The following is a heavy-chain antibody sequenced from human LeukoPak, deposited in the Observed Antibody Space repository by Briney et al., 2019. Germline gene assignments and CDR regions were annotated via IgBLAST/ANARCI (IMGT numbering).Heavy chain of an antibody. D-gene: IGHD3-10*01. CDR2: INPRGGST. J-gene: IGHJ3*02. CDR3: ARQTYVGSGSYHGDDAFDI. Sequence: ASVKVSCKASGYTFTSYYMHWVRQAPGQGLEWMGIINPRGGSTSYAQKFQGRVTMTRDTSTSTAYMELRSLRSDDTAVYYCARQTYVGSGSYHGDDAFDIWGQGTMVTVSS. CDR1: GYTFTSYY. V-gene: IGHV1-46*01.